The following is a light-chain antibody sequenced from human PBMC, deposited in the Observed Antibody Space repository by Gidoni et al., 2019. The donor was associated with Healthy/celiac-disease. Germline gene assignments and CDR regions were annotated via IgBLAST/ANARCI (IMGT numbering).Light chain of an antibody. Sequence: DIVMTQSPLSLPVTPGEPASISCRSSQSLLHSNGYNYLDWYLQKPGQSPQLLIYLGSNRASGVPDRFSGSGSGTDFTLKISRVEAEDVGVYYCMQALQTRGFTFXPXTKVDIK. CDR3: MQALQTRGFT. CDR1: QSLLHSNGYNY. CDR2: LGS. J-gene: IGKJ3*01. V-gene: IGKV2-28*01.